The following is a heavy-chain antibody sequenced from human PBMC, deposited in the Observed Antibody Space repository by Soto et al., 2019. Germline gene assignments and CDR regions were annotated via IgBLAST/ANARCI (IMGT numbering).Heavy chain of an antibody. CDR1: GGSFSGYY. V-gene: IGHV4-34*01. D-gene: IGHD6-13*01. J-gene: IGHJ6*02. CDR3: ARLHLGIAAAGTRMYYYYYGMDV. CDR2: INHSGST. Sequence: PSETPSLTCAVYGGSFSGYYWSWIRQPPGKGLEWIGEINHSGSTNYNPSLKSRVTISVDTSKNQFSLKLSSVTAADTAVYYCARLHLGIAAAGTRMYYYYYGMDVWGQGTTVTVSS.